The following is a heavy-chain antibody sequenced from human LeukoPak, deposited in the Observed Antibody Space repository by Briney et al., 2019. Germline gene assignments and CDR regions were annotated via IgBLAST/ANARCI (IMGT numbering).Heavy chain of an antibody. CDR3: AKQGASSLTARSNH. CDR2: VSGSCDST. V-gene: IGHV3-23*01. CDR1: VFTFSSYA. J-gene: IGHJ5*02. D-gene: IGHD6-6*01. Sequence: GGSLRLSCAASVFTFSSYARSCVRQAPGKGLEWVSGVSGSCDSTYYADSVKGRFTVSRDNSKNTLDLQMNSLRAEDTAVYYCAKQGASSLTARSNHWGQGTLVTVSS.